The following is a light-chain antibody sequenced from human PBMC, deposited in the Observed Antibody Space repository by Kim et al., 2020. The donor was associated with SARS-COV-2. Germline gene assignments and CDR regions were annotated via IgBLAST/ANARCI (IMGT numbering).Light chain of an antibody. CDR3: QQYDTYPWT. CDR2: GAS. J-gene: IGKJ1*01. CDR1: QGIRND. Sequence: ASLGDRVTITCRASQGIRNDLGWYQQKPGKAPTRLIYGASTLQSGVPSRFSGSGSGTEFTLTISSLQPDDFATYYCQQYDTYPWTFGQGTKVDIK. V-gene: IGKV1-17*01.